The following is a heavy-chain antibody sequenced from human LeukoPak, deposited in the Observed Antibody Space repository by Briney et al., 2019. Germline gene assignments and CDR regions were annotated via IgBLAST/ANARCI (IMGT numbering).Heavy chain of an antibody. J-gene: IGHJ6*02. CDR2: ISSSSSYI. CDR1: GFTFSSYS. V-gene: IGHV3-21*01. Sequence: GGSLRLSCAASGFTFSSYSMNWVRQAPGKGLEWVSSISSSSSYIYYADSVKGRFTISRDNAKNSLYLQMNSLRAEDTAVYYCARVEVWFGESSGGDYYYGMDVWGQGTTVTVSS. CDR3: ARVEVWFGESSGGDYYYGMDV. D-gene: IGHD3-10*01.